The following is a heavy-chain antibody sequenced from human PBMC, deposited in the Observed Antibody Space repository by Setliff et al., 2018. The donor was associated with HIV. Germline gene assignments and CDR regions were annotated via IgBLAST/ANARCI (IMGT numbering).Heavy chain of an antibody. D-gene: IGHD1-26*01. CDR3: ARGSYYYYYYMDV. Sequence: LSLTCTVSGGSISSHYWNWIRQPPGKGLEWIGYIHYSGSINYNPSLKSRVTISGDSSKNQVSLMLSSVTAADTAVYYCARGSYYYYYYMDVWGKGTTVTVSS. CDR1: GGSISSHY. CDR2: IHYSGSI. V-gene: IGHV4-59*11. J-gene: IGHJ6*03.